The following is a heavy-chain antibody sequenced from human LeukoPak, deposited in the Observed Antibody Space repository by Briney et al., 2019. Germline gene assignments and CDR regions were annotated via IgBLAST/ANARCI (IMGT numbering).Heavy chain of an antibody. V-gene: IGHV3-21*06. Sequence: PGGSLRLSCAASGFTFRSSTMNWVRQAPGKGLEWVSSISSSSSSYIYYADSMKGRFTISRDNAKNSLYLQMNSLRAEDTAVYYCARDDGYYGSGSYYAIDYWGQGTLVTVSS. J-gene: IGHJ4*02. D-gene: IGHD3-10*01. CDR1: GFTFRSST. CDR3: ARDDGYYGSGSYYAIDY. CDR2: ISSSSSSYI.